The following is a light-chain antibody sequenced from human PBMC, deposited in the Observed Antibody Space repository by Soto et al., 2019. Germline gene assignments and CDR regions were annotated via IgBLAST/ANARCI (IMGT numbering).Light chain of an antibody. CDR3: QQYGSSPVS. J-gene: IGKJ2*03. CDR2: GAS. V-gene: IGKV3-20*01. CDR1: QIVSSSN. Sequence: EIVLTQSPGTLSLSPGEGATLSCRASQIVSSSNLAWYQHKPGQDPRLVMYGASSRATGIPDGFSGSGSGTDFTLTISRLEREDFAIYYCQQYGSSPVSFGQGTKLEIK.